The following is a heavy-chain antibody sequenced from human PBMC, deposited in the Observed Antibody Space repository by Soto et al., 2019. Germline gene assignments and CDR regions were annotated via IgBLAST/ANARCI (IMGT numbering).Heavy chain of an antibody. Sequence: SETLSLTCSVSGDSISNLDYFWAWIRQPPGQALEYIGYIYKSATTYYNPSFESRVAISVDTSKSQFSLNVTSVTAADTAVYFCARGRYCLTGRCFPNWFDSWGPGTLVTVSS. CDR3: ARGRYCLTGRCFPNWFDS. D-gene: IGHD7-27*01. CDR2: IYKSATT. J-gene: IGHJ5*01. V-gene: IGHV4-30-4*01. CDR1: GDSISNLDYF.